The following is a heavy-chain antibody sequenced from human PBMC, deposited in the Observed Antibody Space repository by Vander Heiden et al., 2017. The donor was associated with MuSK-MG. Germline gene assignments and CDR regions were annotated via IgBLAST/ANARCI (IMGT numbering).Heavy chain of an antibody. CDR3: ARELRQGYYYMDV. CDR2: ISSSSSTI. J-gene: IGHJ6*03. Sequence: EVQLVEPGGVLVQPGGSLRLPCAAWVSTLSSYSMNWVRQAPGKGLEWVSYISSSSSTIYYADSVKGRFTISRDNAKNSLYLQMNSLRAEDTAVYYCARELRQGYYYMDVWGKGTTVTVSS. V-gene: IGHV3-48*01. CDR1: VSTLSSYS.